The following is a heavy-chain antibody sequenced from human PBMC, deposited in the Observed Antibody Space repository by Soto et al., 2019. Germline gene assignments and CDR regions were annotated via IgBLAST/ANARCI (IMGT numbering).Heavy chain of an antibody. V-gene: IGHV1-18*04. CDR1: GYTFTSYF. CDR3: TRRPVEYWYGSVAGEDFDY. D-gene: IGHD3-10*01. CDR2: IRAYNGHT. Sequence: QVQLVQSGGEVKKPGASVRVSCKASGYTFTSYFISWVRQAPGQGLEWMGGIRAYNGHTNYAQKFQGRLTMTTEASTKTAYMELTGLRSDDTAVYYCTRRPVEYWYGSVAGEDFDYWGQGPLVTVSS. J-gene: IGHJ4*02.